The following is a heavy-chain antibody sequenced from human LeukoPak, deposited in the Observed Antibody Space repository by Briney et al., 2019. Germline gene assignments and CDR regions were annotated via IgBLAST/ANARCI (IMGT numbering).Heavy chain of an antibody. J-gene: IGHJ6*02. CDR1: GGSISGYY. D-gene: IGHD3-22*01. CDR2: IYYCGST. Sequence: PSETVSLTCTVSGGSISGYYCSWIRQPPGQGLEWIGYIYYCGSTNYNPSLKSRVTISVDTSKNQFSLKLSSVTAADTAVYYCARHYEYYYDSSGYLDPMDVWGQGTTVSVSS. V-gene: IGHV4-59*08. CDR3: ARHYEYYYDSSGYLDPMDV.